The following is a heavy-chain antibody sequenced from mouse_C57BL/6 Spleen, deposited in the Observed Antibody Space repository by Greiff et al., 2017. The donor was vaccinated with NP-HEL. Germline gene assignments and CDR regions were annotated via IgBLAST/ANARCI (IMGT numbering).Heavy chain of an antibody. J-gene: IGHJ1*03. Sequence: EVQLQQSGPELVKPGASVKISCKASGYTFTDYYMNWVKQSHGKSLEWIGDINPNNGGTSYNQKFKGKATLTVDKSSSTAYMELRSLTSEDSAVYYCARLFDGSWYFDVWGTGTTVTVSS. CDR1: GYTFTDYY. CDR3: ARLFDGSWYFDV. D-gene: IGHD2-3*01. CDR2: INPNNGGT. V-gene: IGHV1-26*01.